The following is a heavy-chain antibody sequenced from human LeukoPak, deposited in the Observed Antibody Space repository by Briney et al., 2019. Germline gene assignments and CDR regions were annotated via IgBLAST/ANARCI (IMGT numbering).Heavy chain of an antibody. Sequence: GSLRLSCAASGFIFSGSAIHWVRQASGKGLEWVGRIRSKANNYATTYAASVKGRFTISRDDSKNTAYLQVNSLKTEDTAVYYCTRQIGDGYNLIDYWGQGTLVTVSS. CDR3: TRQIGDGYNLIDY. V-gene: IGHV3-73*01. D-gene: IGHD5-24*01. CDR2: IRSKANNYAT. J-gene: IGHJ4*02. CDR1: GFIFSGSA.